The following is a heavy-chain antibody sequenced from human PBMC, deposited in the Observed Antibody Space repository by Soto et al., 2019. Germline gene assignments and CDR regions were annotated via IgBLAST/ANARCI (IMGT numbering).Heavy chain of an antibody. J-gene: IGHJ4*02. CDR1: GFTFSSYA. CDR3: AKERQATTVTLPDS. CDR2: ISGSGIST. D-gene: IGHD4-17*01. Sequence: EVQLLESGGGLVQPGGSLRLSCAASGFTFSSYAMNWVRQAPGKGLDLVSTISGSGISTYYADSVKGRFTISRDNSKNTLYLPMNSLRAEDTAVYYCAKERQATTVTLPDSWGQGTLVTVSS. V-gene: IGHV3-23*01.